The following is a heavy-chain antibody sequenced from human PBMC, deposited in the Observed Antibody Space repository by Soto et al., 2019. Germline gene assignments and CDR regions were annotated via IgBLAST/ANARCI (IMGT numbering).Heavy chain of an antibody. CDR2: IRNKTDGGTT. Sequence: GGSLRLSCAASGFSFSKAWMSWVRLTPGKGLEWVGRIRNKTDGGTTDYPAAVRGRFTISRGDSRSALYLQMNSLKTEDTAVYYCITDPYYDFWSGYHFDYWGQGTLVTVSS. CDR1: GFSFSKAW. J-gene: IGHJ4*02. CDR3: ITDPYYDFWSGYHFDY. D-gene: IGHD3-3*01. V-gene: IGHV3-15*01.